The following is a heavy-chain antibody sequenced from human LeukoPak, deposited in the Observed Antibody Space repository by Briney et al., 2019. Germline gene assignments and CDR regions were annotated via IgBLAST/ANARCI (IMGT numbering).Heavy chain of an antibody. Sequence: LPGGSLRLSCAASGFTVSSNYMSWVRQARGKGLEWVSLIYSGGNTYYADSVKGRFTISRGNSKDTLYLQMNSLRAEDTAVYYCARDRFGSGRVWGQGTLVTVSS. CDR3: ARDRFGSGRV. J-gene: IGHJ4*02. V-gene: IGHV3-66*01. CDR2: IYSGGNT. CDR1: GFTVSSNY. D-gene: IGHD3-10*01.